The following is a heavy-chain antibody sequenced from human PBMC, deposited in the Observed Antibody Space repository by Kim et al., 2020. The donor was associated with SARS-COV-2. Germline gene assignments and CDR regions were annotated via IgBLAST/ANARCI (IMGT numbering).Heavy chain of an antibody. V-gene: IGHV4-31*03. CDR3: ARAQYYDFSGAFDP. CDR2: INYSGST. Sequence: SETLSLTCTVSGGSISSGGYYWSWIRQHPGKGLEWIGYINYSGSTYYNPSLKSRVTISVDTSKNQFSLKLSSVTAGDTAVYYCARAQYYDFSGAFDPWGQCTPVTVSS. CDR1: GGSISSGGYY. D-gene: IGHD3-3*01. J-gene: IGHJ5*02.